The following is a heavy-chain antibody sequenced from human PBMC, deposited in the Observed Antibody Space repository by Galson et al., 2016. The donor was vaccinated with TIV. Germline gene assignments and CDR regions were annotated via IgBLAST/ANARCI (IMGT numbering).Heavy chain of an antibody. V-gene: IGHV1-46*01. CDR3: ARDYRIMSTTTLDL. CDR1: GGTFSNFV. Sequence: SVKVSCKASGGTFSNFVISWVRQAPGQGLEWMGIMNPDSGTTTYAQKFQGRITMTRDTSTSTSYMEVRSLRSEDTAVYFCARDYRIMSTTTLDLWGQGTLVTVSS. J-gene: IGHJ4*01. CDR2: MNPDSGTT. D-gene: IGHD2-2*01.